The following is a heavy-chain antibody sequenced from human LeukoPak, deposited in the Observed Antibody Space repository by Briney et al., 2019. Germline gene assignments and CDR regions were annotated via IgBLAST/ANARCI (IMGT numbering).Heavy chain of an antibody. CDR2: IGIDSGNT. CDR1: GFPFIEYS. V-gene: IGHV3-48*01. CDR3: ARDHNYAFDN. Sequence: GGSLRLFCTASGFPFIEYSMNWVRQAPGKGLEWISYIGIDSGNTKYADSVRGRFTISTDKAENSLYLQMNSLRVEDTAVYYCARDHNYAFDNWGQGTLVSVAS. D-gene: IGHD1-1*01. J-gene: IGHJ4*02.